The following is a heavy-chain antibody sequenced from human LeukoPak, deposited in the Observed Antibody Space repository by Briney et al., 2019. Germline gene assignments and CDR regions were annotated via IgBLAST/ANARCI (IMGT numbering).Heavy chain of an antibody. Sequence: GGSLRLSCAASGLTFSSYSMNWVSQAPGKGLEWVSSISSSSRYIYYADSLKGRFTISRDNAKNSLYLQMNSLRAEDTAVYYCARDFYDDNSGRRDDAFDIWGQGIMVTVSS. CDR1: GLTFSSYS. J-gene: IGHJ3*02. V-gene: IGHV3-21*01. D-gene: IGHD3-22*01. CDR2: ISSSSRYI. CDR3: ARDFYDDNSGRRDDAFDI.